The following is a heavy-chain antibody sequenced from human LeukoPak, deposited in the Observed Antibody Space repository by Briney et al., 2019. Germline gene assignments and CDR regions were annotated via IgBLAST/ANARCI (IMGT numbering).Heavy chain of an antibody. CDR3: ARGHTAGGFDY. CDR2: IYTTGSSGSP. V-gene: IGHV4-61*02. Sequence: SETLSLTCTVSGGSITSGSYYWSWIRQPAGKGLEWIGRIYTTGSSGSPNYNPSLKSRVTISVHTSKNQFSLNLSSVTAADTAVYYCARGHTAGGFDYWGQGTLVTVSS. CDR1: GGSITSGSYY. J-gene: IGHJ4*02. D-gene: IGHD5-18*01.